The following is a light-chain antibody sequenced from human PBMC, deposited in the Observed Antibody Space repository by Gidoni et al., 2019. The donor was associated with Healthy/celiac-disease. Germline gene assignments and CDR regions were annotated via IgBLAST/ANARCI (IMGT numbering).Light chain of an antibody. Sequence: IVITQTPATLSVSPGERATLSCRASQSVSSSLAWYQQNPGQAPRLLINDASTRSTGIPARFSSSGSGTEFTLIISSLLSEDFAVYYCQQYNSWPPITFGAGTKVEIK. CDR2: DAS. CDR3: QQYNSWPPIT. CDR1: QSVSSS. V-gene: IGKV3-15*01. J-gene: IGKJ4*01.